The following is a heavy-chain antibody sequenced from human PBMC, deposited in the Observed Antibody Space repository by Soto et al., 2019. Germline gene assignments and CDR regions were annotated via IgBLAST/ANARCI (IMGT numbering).Heavy chain of an antibody. J-gene: IGHJ4*02. CDR2: INSDGSST. CDR1: GFTLRGYW. D-gene: IGHD1-1*01. CDR3: AKDGRLGQFDY. V-gene: IGHV3-74*01. Sequence: EVQLVESGGGLVQPGGSLRLSCAASGFTLRGYWMHWVRQAPGKGLVWVSRINSDGSSTSYADSVKGRFTISRDNPKNTLYLQMNSLRAEDTAVYYCAKDGRLGQFDYWGQGTLVTASS.